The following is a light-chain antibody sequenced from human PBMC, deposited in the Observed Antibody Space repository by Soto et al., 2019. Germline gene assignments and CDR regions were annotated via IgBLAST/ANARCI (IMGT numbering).Light chain of an antibody. J-gene: IGKJ4*01. Sequence: EIVMTQSPATLSVSPGERATLSCRASQSISSNLAWYQQKPGQAPRLLIYGPSTRATGIPARSRGSGSGPEFTLTISSLQSEDFTVYCCQQYNNWPLTLGGGTKVDTK. V-gene: IGKV3-15*01. CDR3: QQYNNWPLT. CDR2: GPS. CDR1: QSISSN.